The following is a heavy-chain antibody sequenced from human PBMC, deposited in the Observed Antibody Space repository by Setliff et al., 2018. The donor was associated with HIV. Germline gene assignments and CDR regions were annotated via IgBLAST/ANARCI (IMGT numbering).Heavy chain of an antibody. D-gene: IGHD2-2*01. CDR1: GYSISSGYY. Sequence: PSETLSLTCTVSGYSISSGYYWGWIRQPPGKGLEWIGSIYHGGSTYYNPSLKSRVTISVDTSKNQFSLKLSSVTAADTAVYYCARTPYSSSSDVWGQGTTVTVSS. J-gene: IGHJ6*02. CDR2: IYHGGST. CDR3: ARTPYSSSSDV. V-gene: IGHV4-38-2*02.